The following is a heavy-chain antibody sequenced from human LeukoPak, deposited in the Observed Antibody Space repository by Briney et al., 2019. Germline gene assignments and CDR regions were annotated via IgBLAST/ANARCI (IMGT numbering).Heavy chain of an antibody. CDR2: VSGSGAHT. Sequence: GGSLRLSCAASGFTFSSYAMTWVRQAPGKGLQWVSAVSGSGAHTYYADSVKGRFTISRDNAKNSLYLQMNSLRAEDTAVYYCASSYYYDSSGYIPSDYWGQGTLVTVSS. D-gene: IGHD3-22*01. CDR1: GFTFSSYA. V-gene: IGHV3-23*01. J-gene: IGHJ4*02. CDR3: ASSYYYDSSGYIPSDY.